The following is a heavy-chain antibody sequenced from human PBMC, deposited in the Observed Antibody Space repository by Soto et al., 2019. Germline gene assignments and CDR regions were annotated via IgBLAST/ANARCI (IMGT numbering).Heavy chain of an antibody. J-gene: IGHJ5*02. CDR1: GGSISSGGYY. CDR2: IYYSGSS. V-gene: IGHV4-31*03. CDR3: ARDLFINWFDP. Sequence: SETLSLTCTVSGGSISSGGYYWSWIRQHPGKGLEWIGYIYYSGSSYYNPSLKSRVTISVDTSKNQFSLKLSSVTAADTAVYYCARDLFINWFDPWGQGTLVTVSS.